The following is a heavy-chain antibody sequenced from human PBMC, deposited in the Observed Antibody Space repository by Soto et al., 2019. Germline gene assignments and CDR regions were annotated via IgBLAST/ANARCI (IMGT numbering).Heavy chain of an antibody. CDR1: GGSFSGYY. J-gene: IGHJ1*01. CDR2: INHSGST. Sequence: LSLTCAVYGGSFSGYYWSWIRQPPGKGLEWIGEINHSGSTNYNPSLKSRVTISVDTSKNQFSLKLSSVTAADTAWDYCARRYGSCFYYWGQGSLVTVDS. CDR3: ARRYGSCFYY. V-gene: IGHV4-34*01. D-gene: IGHD5-18*01.